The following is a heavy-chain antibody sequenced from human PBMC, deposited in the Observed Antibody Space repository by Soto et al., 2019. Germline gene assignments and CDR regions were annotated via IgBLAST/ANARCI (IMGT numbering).Heavy chain of an antibody. V-gene: IGHV3-23*01. Sequence: EVQLLESGGGLVQPGGSLRLSCAASGFTFSSYAMSWVRQAPGKGLEWVSAISGRGGSTYYADSVKGRFTISRDNSKNPLYLQMTSLRAEDTAVYYCAQHVQILYYSYYMDVWGQGTTVTVSS. J-gene: IGHJ6*03. D-gene: IGHD3-9*01. CDR3: AQHVQILYYSYYMDV. CDR1: GFTFSSYA. CDR2: ISGRGGST.